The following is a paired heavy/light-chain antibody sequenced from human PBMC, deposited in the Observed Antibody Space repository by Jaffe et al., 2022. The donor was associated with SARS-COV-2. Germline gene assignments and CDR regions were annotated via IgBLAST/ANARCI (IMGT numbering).Heavy chain of an antibody. J-gene: IGHJ5*02. D-gene: IGHD3-10*02. CDR1: GGSIGSESYY. V-gene: IGHV4-61*02. CDR3: ARDGSVRSLRSRSTMSEFDP. CDR2: IDASENT. Sequence: QVQLQESGPGLVRPSQTLSLTCTVSGGSIGSESYYWNWIRQPAGKGLEWIGRIDASENTNYNPSLKSRASISVDTSKNQFSLRLSSVTAADTAMYYCARDGSVRSLRSRSTMSEFDPWGQGTLVTVTS.
Light chain of an antibody. Sequence: DAHLTQSPSSLSASVGDRVTITCRASQSVGRFLHWYQQKPGKAPKLLISVTSNLESGVPPRFSGSGSGTDFTLTISSLQPEDFATYYCQQSYITPVTFGQGTRVEIK. J-gene: IGKJ1*01. CDR1: QSVGRF. V-gene: IGKV1-39*01. CDR2: VTS. CDR3: QQSYITPVT.